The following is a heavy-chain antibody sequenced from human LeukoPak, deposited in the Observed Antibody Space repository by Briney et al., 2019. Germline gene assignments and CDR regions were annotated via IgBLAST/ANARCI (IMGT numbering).Heavy chain of an antibody. J-gene: IGHJ6*03. CDR1: SGSISTYY. Sequence: PSETLSLTCTVSSGSISTYYWSWIRQPPGKGLEWIGYIYYSGSTNYNPSLKSRVTISVDKSKNQFSLKLSSVTAADTAVYYCAREGVGDYYYCIDVWGKGTTVTVSS. V-gene: IGHV4-59*12. D-gene: IGHD3-10*01. CDR3: AREGVGDYYYCIDV. CDR2: IYYSGST.